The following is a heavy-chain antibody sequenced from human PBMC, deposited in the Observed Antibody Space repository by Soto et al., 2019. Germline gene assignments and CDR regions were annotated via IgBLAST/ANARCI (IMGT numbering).Heavy chain of an antibody. J-gene: IGHJ1*01. CDR2: IYYSGST. CDR1: GGSISSYY. D-gene: IGHD3-22*01. V-gene: IGHV4-59*01. Sequence: SETLSLTCTVSGGSISSYYWSWIRQPPGKGLEWIGYIYYSGSTTYNPSLRSRVTISVDTSKNQFSLKLSSVTAADTAVYYCARLGHVYYYDSSGYREFFHYWGQGSLVIVSS. CDR3: ARLGHVYYYDSSGYREFFHY.